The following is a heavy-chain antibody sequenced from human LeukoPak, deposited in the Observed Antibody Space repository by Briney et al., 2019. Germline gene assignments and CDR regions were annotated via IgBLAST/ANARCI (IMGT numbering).Heavy chain of an antibody. CDR1: GFTFSSAW. Sequence: GGSLRLSCAASGFTFSSAWMTWVRQAPGKGLEWVATVKDDGSDKYYVDSVKGRFTISRDNAKKSLWLQMNSLRVEDTAMYYCADLGSRDWGQGTLVTVSS. CDR3: ADLGSRD. CDR2: VKDDGSDK. D-gene: IGHD3-16*01. V-gene: IGHV3-7*01. J-gene: IGHJ4*02.